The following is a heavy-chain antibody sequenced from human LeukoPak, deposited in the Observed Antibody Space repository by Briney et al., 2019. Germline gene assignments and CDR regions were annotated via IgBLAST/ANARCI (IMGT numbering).Heavy chain of an antibody. Sequence: SETLSLTCTVSGASISSYYWSWIRQPPGKGLEWIAFISNSVSTNYNPSLKSRVTISLDTSRKQFSLKLSSVTAADTAVYYCARGLAVAVHFDYWGQGTLVTVSS. CDR3: ARGLAVAVHFDY. V-gene: IGHV4-59*01. CDR1: GASISSYY. J-gene: IGHJ4*02. D-gene: IGHD6-19*01. CDR2: ISNSVST.